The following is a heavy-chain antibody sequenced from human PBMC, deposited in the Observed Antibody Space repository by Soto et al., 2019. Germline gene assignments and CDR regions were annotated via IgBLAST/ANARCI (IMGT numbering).Heavy chain of an antibody. J-gene: IGHJ4*02. D-gene: IGHD6-13*01. CDR1: GGSISSGGYY. V-gene: IGHV4-31*03. CDR2: IYYSGST. CDR3: ARGIAAAGSYDY. Sequence: SETLSLTCTVSGGSISSGGYYWSWIRQHPGKGLEWIGYIYYSGSTYYNPSLKSRVTISVDTSKNQFSLKLSSVTAADTAVYYCARGIAAAGSYDYWGQGTLVTVS.